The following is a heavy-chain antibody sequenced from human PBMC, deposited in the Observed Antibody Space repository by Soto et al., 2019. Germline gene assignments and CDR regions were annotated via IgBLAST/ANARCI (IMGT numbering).Heavy chain of an antibody. V-gene: IGHV3-23*01. CDR3: AQRELFPYYFDY. D-gene: IGHD3-10*01. CDR1: GFTFSTYG. Sequence: EVQLLESGGGLVQPGGSLRLSCTASGFTFSTYGMTWVRQAPGKGLEWVSGISGNGGTTYYADSVKGRFTISRDNSKNTLYLQMISLRAEDTAVYYCAQRELFPYYFDYWGQGTLVTVSS. J-gene: IGHJ4*02. CDR2: ISGNGGTT.